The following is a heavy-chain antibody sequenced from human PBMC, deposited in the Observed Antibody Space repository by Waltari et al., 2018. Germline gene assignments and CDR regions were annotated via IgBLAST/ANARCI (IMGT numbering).Heavy chain of an antibody. CDR2: INHSGST. CDR1: GGSFSGYY. J-gene: IGHJ4*02. CDR3: AGAYLDSSGWYEDY. D-gene: IGHD6-19*01. Sequence: QVQLQQWGAGLLKPSETLSLTCAVYGGSFSGYYWSWIRQRPGKGLEWIGEINHSGSTNYNPSLKSRVTISVDTSKNQFSLKLSSVTAADTAVYYCAGAYLDSSGWYEDYWGQGTLVTVSS. V-gene: IGHV4-34*01.